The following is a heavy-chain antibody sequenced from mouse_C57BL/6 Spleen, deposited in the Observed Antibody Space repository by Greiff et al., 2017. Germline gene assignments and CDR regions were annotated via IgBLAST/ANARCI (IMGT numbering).Heavy chain of an antibody. D-gene: IGHD2-3*01. V-gene: IGHV1-42*01. Sequence: VQLQQSGPELVKPGASVKISCKASGYSFTGYYMNWVKQSPEKSLEWIGEINPSTGGTTYNQKFKAKATLTVDKSSSTAYMQLTSLTSEDSAVYYYARDDGSLMDYWGQGTSVTVSS. CDR1: GYSFTGYY. CDR2: INPSTGGT. J-gene: IGHJ4*01. CDR3: ARDDGSLMDY.